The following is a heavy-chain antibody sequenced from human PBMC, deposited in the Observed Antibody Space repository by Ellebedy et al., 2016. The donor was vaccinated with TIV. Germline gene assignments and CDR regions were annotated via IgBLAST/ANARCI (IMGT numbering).Heavy chain of an antibody. CDR3: ARVPYCSGGSCYSGGLWFDP. D-gene: IGHD2-15*01. CDR1: GGSISSYY. J-gene: IGHJ5*02. CDR2: IYYSGST. V-gene: IGHV4-59*01. Sequence: SETLSLTCTVSGGSISSYYWSWIRQPPGKGLEWIGYIYYSGSTNYNPSLKSRVTISVDTSKNQFSLKLSSVTAADTAVYYCARVPYCSGGSCYSGGLWFDPWGQGTLVTVSS.